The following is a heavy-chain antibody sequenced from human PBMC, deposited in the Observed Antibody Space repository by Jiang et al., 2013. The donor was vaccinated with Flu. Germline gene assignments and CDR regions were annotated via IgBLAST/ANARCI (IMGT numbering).Heavy chain of an antibody. CDR2: ISSSSSYT. Sequence: VESGGDLVKPGGSLRLSCAASRFTFSDYYMSWIRQAPGKGLEWVSYISSSSSYTNYADSVKGRFTISRDNAKNSLYLQMNSLRAEDTAVYYCAARRMGDSSGSFDYWGQGTLVTVSS. CDR1: RFTFSDYY. D-gene: IGHD3-22*01. J-gene: IGHJ4*02. V-gene: IGHV3-11*06. CDR3: AARRMGDSSGSFDY.